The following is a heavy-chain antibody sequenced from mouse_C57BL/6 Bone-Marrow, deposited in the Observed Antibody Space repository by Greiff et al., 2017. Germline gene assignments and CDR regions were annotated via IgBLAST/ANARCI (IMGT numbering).Heavy chain of an antibody. CDR1: GYTFTGYW. D-gene: IGHD2-4*01. CDR3: AGDYDYDGGGYYYAMDY. Sequence: QVQLQQSGAELMKPGASVKLSCKATGYTFTGYWIEWVKQRPGHGLEWIGEILPGSGSTNYNEKFKGKATFTADTSSNTAYMQLSSLTTEDSAIYDCAGDYDYDGGGYYYAMDYWGQGTSVTVSS. J-gene: IGHJ4*01. V-gene: IGHV1-9*01. CDR2: ILPGSGST.